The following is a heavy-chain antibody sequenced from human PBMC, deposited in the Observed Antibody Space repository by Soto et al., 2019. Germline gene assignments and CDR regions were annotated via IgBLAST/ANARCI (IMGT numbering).Heavy chain of an antibody. Sequence: ASVKVSCKASGYTFTSYYMHWVRQAPGQGLEWMGIINPSGGSTSYAQKFQGRVTMTRDTSTSTVYMELSSLRSEDTAVYYCAREALVSSCSSTSCYADYYYGMDVWGQGTTVTVSS. CDR1: GYTFTSYY. D-gene: IGHD2-2*01. J-gene: IGHJ6*02. V-gene: IGHV1-46*01. CDR2: INPSGGST. CDR3: AREALVSSCSSTSCYADYYYGMDV.